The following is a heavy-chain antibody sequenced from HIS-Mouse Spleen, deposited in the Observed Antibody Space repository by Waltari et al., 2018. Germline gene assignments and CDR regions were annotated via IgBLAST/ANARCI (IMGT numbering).Heavy chain of an antibody. J-gene: IGHJ4*02. CDR1: GFTFSSYG. V-gene: IGHV3-30*18. D-gene: IGHD6-19*01. CDR2: ISYDGSNK. CDR3: AKASSGWLDY. Sequence: QVQLVESGGGVVQPGRSLRLSCAASGFTFSSYGMHGVRQAPGKGLGGVAVISYDGSNKYYADSVKGRFTISRDNSKNTLYLQMNSLRAEDTAVYYCAKASSGWLDYWGQGTLVTVSS.